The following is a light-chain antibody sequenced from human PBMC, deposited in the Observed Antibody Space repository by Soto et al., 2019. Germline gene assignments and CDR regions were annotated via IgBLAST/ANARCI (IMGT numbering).Light chain of an antibody. Sequence: EIVMTQSPATLSVSPGERATLSCRASQSGYDSYLAWYQQKPGQAPRLLIYGASTRATGIPARFSGSGSGTEFTLTISSLQSEDFAVYYCQQYNNWPPYTFGQGTKVDI. J-gene: IGKJ2*01. CDR1: QSGYDSY. CDR2: GAS. CDR3: QQYNNWPPYT. V-gene: IGKV3-15*01.